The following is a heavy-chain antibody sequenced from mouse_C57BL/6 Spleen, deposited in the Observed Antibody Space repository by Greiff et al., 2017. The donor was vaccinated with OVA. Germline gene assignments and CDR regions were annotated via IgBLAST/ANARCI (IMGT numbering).Heavy chain of an antibody. V-gene: IGHV1-64*01. D-gene: IGHD3-2*02. CDR2: IHPNSGST. J-gene: IGHJ2*01. CDR3: ARGGLRLLP. Sequence: VQLQQPGAELVKPGASVKLSCKASGYTFTSYWMHWVKQRPGQGLEWIGRIHPNSGSTNYTEKFKIKATLTVDKSSSTAYMQLSSLTSEDSAVYYCARGGLRLLPWGQGTTLTVSS. CDR1: GYTFTSYW.